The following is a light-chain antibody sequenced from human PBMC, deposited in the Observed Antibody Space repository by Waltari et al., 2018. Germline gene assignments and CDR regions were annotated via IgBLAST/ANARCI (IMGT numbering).Light chain of an antibody. CDR1: SSDVGKYNF. J-gene: IGLJ1*01. CDR3: CSYAGSTTFYV. CDR2: EGS. Sequence: QSALTQPASVSGSPGQSITISCTGTSSDVGKYNFVSWYQQHPGKAPKLMIYEGSKRPSGFSNRFPGSKSGNTASLTISGLQAEDEADYYCCSYAGSTTFYVFGTETKVTVL. V-gene: IGLV2-23*01.